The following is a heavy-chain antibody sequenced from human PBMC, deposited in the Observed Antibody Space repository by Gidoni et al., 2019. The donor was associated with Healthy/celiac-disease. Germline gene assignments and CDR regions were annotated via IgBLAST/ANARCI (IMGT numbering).Heavy chain of an antibody. D-gene: IGHD5-18*01. CDR3: ARDGGYSYRDDAFDI. V-gene: IGHV3-48*01. CDR1: GFTFSIYS. CDR2: ISSSSSTI. Sequence: VQLVESGGGLVQPGGSLRLSCAASGFTFSIYSMNWVRQAPGKGLEWVSYISSSSSTIYYADSVKGRFTISRDNAKNSLYLQMNSLRAEDTAVYYCARDGGYSYRDDAFDIWGQGTMVTVSS. J-gene: IGHJ3*02.